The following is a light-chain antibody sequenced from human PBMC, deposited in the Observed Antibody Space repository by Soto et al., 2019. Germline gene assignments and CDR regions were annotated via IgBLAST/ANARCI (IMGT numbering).Light chain of an antibody. CDR1: NSNIGNNY. J-gene: IGLJ2*01. CDR3: SAWDSTLSRVI. CDR2: RNN. Sequence: QSVLTQPPSASGTPGQRVTISCSGSNSNIGNNYVFWYQQVPGTAPKVVTYRNNQRPSWVTDRFSSSRSGTSASLAITGLRSEDEDDYYCSAWDSTLSRVIFGGGTKVTVL. V-gene: IGLV1-47*01.